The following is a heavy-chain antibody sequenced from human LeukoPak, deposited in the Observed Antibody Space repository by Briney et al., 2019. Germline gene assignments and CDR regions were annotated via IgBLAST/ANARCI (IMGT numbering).Heavy chain of an antibody. Sequence: SETLSLTCTVSGGSISSYYWSWIRQPPGKGLEWIGYIYYSGSTNYNPSLKSRVTISVDTSKNQFSLKLSSVTAADTAVYYCARLGLRSFWRVIDYWGRGTLVTVSS. D-gene: IGHD3-10*01. CDR3: ARLGLRSFWRVIDY. CDR1: GGSISSYY. V-gene: IGHV4-59*08. J-gene: IGHJ4*02. CDR2: IYYSGST.